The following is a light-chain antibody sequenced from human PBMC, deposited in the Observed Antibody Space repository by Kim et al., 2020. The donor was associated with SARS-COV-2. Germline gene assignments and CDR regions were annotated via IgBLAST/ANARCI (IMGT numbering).Light chain of an antibody. CDR1: QSVSSY. V-gene: IGKV3-11*01. CDR2: DAS. J-gene: IGKJ2*01. CDR3: QQRSNWPPYT. Sequence: LSPGERATLSCRASQSVSSYLAWYQQNPGHAPRLLIYDASNSATGIPARFSGSGSGTDFTLTISSLEPEDFAVYYCQQRSNWPPYTFGQGTKLEI.